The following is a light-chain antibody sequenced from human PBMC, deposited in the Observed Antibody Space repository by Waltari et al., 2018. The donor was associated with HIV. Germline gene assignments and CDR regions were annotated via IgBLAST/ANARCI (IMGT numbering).Light chain of an antibody. CDR2: EGS. J-gene: IGLJ2*01. CDR1: TSDVGGYNS. CDR3: SSYTSSDTVV. V-gene: IGLV2-14*03. Sequence: QSALTQPGSVSGSPGQSITISCTGTTSDVGGYNSVSWYQQHPAKAPKLVILEGSSRPSGVSNRFSGSKSGNTASLTISGLQAEDEAYYYCSSYTSSDTVVFGGGTKVTVL.